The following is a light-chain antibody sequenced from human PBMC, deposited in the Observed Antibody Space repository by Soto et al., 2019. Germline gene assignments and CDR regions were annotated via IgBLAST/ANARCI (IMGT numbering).Light chain of an antibody. V-gene: IGLV2-14*01. Sequence: QSVLTQPVTVSGSPGQSITISCTGTSSDVGGYNYVSWYQQHPGKAPKLMIYDVSNRPSGVSNRFSGSKSGNTASLTISGLQVEDEADYYCSSYTSSSPYVVFGGGTQLTVL. CDR3: SSYTSSSPYVV. J-gene: IGLJ2*01. CDR2: DVS. CDR1: SSDVGGYNY.